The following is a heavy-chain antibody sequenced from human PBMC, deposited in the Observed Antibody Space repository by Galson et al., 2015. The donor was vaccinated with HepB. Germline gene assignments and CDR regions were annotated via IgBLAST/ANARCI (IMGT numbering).Heavy chain of an antibody. D-gene: IGHD3-22*01. CDR2: ISAYNGNT. J-gene: IGHJ4*02. V-gene: IGHV1-18*01. Sequence: SVKVSCKASGYTFTSYGISWVRQAPGQGLEWMGWISAYNGNTNYAQKLQGRVTMTTDTSTSTAYMELRSLRSDDTAVYYCARVAMDYYDSSGYFDYWGQGTLVTVSS. CDR1: GYTFTSYG. CDR3: ARVAMDYYDSSGYFDY.